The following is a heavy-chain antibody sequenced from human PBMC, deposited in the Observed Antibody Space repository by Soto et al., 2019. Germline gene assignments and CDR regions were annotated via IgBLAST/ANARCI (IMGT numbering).Heavy chain of an antibody. J-gene: IGHJ4*02. CDR1: GDTFSFYT. V-gene: IGHV1-69*02. Sequence: QVQLVQSGAEVKKPGSSVKVSCKASGDTFSFYTINWVRQAPGLGLEWMGRIVPMLCMSNYALKFQVRVTMTADKSTSTAYMKLGSLRSEDTAMYYCATSYGSGSRAFDYWGQGALVTVSS. D-gene: IGHD3-10*01. CDR3: ATSYGSGSRAFDY. CDR2: IVPMLCMS.